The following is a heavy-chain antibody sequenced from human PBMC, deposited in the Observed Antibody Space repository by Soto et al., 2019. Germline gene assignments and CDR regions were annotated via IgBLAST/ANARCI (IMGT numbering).Heavy chain of an antibody. Sequence: QVQLVQSGADMKKPGASVKVSCKASGYTFTHYDINWLRQATGQGLEWMGWMNPNTGNTGFAQKFQDRVTMTRNTSISTAYMELSSLRSEDTALYFWVRGGLGPTFDFWGQGTPVTVSS. J-gene: IGHJ4*02. CDR2: MNPNTGNT. D-gene: IGHD3-16*01. V-gene: IGHV1-8*01. CDR1: GYTFTHYD. CDR3: VRGGLGPTFDF.